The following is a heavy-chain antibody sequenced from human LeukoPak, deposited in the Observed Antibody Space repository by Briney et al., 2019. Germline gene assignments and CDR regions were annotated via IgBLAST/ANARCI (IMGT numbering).Heavy chain of an antibody. V-gene: IGHV1-69*04. CDR3: ARGQSRRFDY. J-gene: IGHJ4*02. CDR2: IIPILGIA. CDR1: GGTFSSYA. D-gene: IGHD4-11*01. Sequence: SVTVSCTASGGTFSSYAISWVRQAPGQGLEWMGRIIPILGIANYAQKFQGRVTITADKSTSTAYMELSSLRSEDTAVYYCARGQSRRFDYWGQGTLVTVSS.